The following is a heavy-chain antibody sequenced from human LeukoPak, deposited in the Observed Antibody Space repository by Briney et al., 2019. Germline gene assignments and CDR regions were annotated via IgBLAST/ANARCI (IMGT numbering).Heavy chain of an antibody. CDR1: GFTFSDSG. CDR2: AYGDGSSQ. D-gene: IGHD4-11*01. V-gene: IGHV3-33*08. CDR3: ATGGNFYYSH. Sequence: GGSLRLSCAASGFTFSDSGMHWVRQAPGKGLEWVAVAYGDGSSQYYADSVKGRFSISKDISKNTLSLQMNSLRAEDTAVYSCATGGNFYYSHWGQGTLVTVSS. J-gene: IGHJ1*01.